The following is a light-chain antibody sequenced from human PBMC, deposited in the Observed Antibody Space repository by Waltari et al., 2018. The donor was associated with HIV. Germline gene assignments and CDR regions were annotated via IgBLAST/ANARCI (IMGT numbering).Light chain of an antibody. CDR2: RAS. CDR3: QQYSAFPWT. Sequence: DIQMTQSLSTLSASMGDRISITCRDSQSISNWLAWYQQKPGQAPKLLIYRASTLESGVPSRFSGSGSGTEFTLTINNLQPDDFATYYCQQYSAFPWTFGQGAKVEIK. CDR1: QSISNW. J-gene: IGKJ1*01. V-gene: IGKV1-5*03.